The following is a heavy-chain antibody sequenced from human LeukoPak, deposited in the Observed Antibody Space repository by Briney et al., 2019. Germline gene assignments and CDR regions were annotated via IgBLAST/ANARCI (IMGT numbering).Heavy chain of an antibody. CDR2: IRSKIYGGAI. D-gene: IGHD4-17*01. J-gene: IGHJ6*03. V-gene: IGHV3-49*03. CDR3: ARDQLGGDPGNYYYYYMDV. CDR1: GFTFGDYA. Sequence: PGGSLRLSCATSGFTFGDYAMSWFRQAPGKGLEWVGFIRSKIYGGAIEYAASVKCRFTISRDDSKSIAYLQMNSLRTEDTGLYYCARDQLGGDPGNYYYYYMDVWGKGTTVTVPS.